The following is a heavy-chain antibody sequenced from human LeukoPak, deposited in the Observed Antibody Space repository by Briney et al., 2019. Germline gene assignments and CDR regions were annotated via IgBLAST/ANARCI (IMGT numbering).Heavy chain of an antibody. J-gene: IGHJ4*02. Sequence: GGSLRLSCAASGITVSSNYMSWVRQAPGKGLEWVSAISGSGGSTYYADSVKGRFTISRDNSKNTLYLQMNSLRAEDTAVYYCAKVPSFYYYDSSGYQAPLDYWGQGTLVTVSS. V-gene: IGHV3-23*01. CDR2: ISGSGGST. D-gene: IGHD3-22*01. CDR1: GITVSSNY. CDR3: AKVPSFYYYDSSGYQAPLDY.